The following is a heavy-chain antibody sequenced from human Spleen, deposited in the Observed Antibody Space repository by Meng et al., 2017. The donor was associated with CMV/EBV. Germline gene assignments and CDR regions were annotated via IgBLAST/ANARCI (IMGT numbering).Heavy chain of an antibody. CDR2: INQDGSER. Sequence: GESLKISCAASEFTFSNYWMSWVRQAPGKGLEWLANINQDGSERYYVDSVKGRFTISRDNAKKSLYLQMNSLRTEDTALYYCAKDIFRAKNLVVQSAVISHYYAMDVWGQGTTVTVSS. J-gene: IGHJ6*02. CDR3: AKDIFRAKNLVVQSAVISHYYAMDV. D-gene: IGHD2/OR15-2a*01. CDR1: EFTFSNYW. V-gene: IGHV3-7*03.